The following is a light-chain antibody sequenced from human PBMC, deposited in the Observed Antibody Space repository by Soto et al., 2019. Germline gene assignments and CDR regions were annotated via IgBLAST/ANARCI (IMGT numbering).Light chain of an antibody. V-gene: IGLV1-40*01. Sequence: QSVLTQPPSVSGAPGQRVTISCTGNSSNLGAGYAVHWYQHIPGSAPKLLIYSNTNRPSGVPDRFSGSKSGTSASLAISGLQAEDECDYHCQSYDSGLTSPWVFGGGIKLTVL. CDR2: SNT. J-gene: IGLJ3*02. CDR1: SSNLGAGYA. CDR3: QSYDSGLTSPWV.